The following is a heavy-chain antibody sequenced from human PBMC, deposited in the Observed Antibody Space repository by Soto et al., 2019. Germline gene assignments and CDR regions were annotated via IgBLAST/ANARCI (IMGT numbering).Heavy chain of an antibody. Sequence: EVQLVESGGVVVQPGGSLRLSCAASGFTFDDYTMHWVRQAPGKGLEWVSLISWDGGSTYYADSVKGPFTISRDNSKNSLYLQMNSLRTEDPGLYYCAKDHTAYCGGDCYLDYWGQGTLVTVSS. J-gene: IGHJ4*02. D-gene: IGHD2-21*02. CDR3: AKDHTAYCGGDCYLDY. CDR1: GFTFDDYT. CDR2: ISWDGGST. V-gene: IGHV3-43*01.